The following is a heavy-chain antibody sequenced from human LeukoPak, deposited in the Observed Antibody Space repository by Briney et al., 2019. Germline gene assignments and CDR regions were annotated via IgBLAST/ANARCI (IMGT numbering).Heavy chain of an antibody. V-gene: IGHV3-64*01. CDR2: ISTNGGST. CDR1: GFTFSSSA. Sequence: PGGSLRLSCAASGFTFSSSAMHWVRQAPGKGLEYVSAISTNGGSTYYANSVKGRFTISRDSSKNTLYLQMGSLRAEDMAVYYCARGASTTVTIFDYWGQGTLVTASS. J-gene: IGHJ4*02. D-gene: IGHD4-17*01. CDR3: ARGASTTVTIFDY.